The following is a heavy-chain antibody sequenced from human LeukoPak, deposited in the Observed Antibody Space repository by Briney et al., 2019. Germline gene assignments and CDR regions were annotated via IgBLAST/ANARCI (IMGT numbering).Heavy chain of an antibody. Sequence: SETLSLTCTVSGGSISSSYWSWIRQPPGKGLEWIGYISYSGSTNYNPSLKSRVTISVDTSKNQFSLKLSSVTAADTAVYYCARAPITMVRGVVSGRYFDLWGRGTLVTVSS. CDR3: ARAPITMVRGVVSGRYFDL. CDR1: GGSISSSY. V-gene: IGHV4-59*01. D-gene: IGHD3-10*01. J-gene: IGHJ2*01. CDR2: ISYSGST.